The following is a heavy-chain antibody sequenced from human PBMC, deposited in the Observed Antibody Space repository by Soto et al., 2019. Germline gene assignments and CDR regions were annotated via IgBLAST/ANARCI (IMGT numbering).Heavy chain of an antibody. CDR2: VSYSGAT. D-gene: IGHD3-16*02. CDR1: GASITNYY. CDR3: ARSPAYSYGVSDL. J-gene: IGHJ5*02. Sequence: SETLSLTCTVSGASITNYYWTWIRQAPGRGLEWVAYVSYSGATSSSPSLKSRVTISVDTSKNQFSLSLFSVTAADTAVYYGARSPAYSYGVSDLWGQGTLVTAPQ. V-gene: IGHV4-59*01.